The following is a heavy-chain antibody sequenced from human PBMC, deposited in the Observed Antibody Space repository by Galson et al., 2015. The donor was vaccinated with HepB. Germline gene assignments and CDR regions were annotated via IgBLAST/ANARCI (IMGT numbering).Heavy chain of an antibody. V-gene: IGHV7-4-1*02. D-gene: IGHD6-13*01. CDR3: ARGGIGAAHWFDS. CDR1: GYIFTDYG. CDR2: VNTNTGNP. Sequence: SVKVSCKASGYIFTDYGINWVRQAPGQGVEWMGWVNTNTGNPTYAQGFAGRFVFSLDTSVSTAYLQISRLKAEDTAVYYCARGGIGAAHWFDSWGQGTLVTVSS. J-gene: IGHJ5*01.